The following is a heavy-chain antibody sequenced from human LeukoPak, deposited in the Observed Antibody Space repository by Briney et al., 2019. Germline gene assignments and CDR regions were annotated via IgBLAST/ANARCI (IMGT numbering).Heavy chain of an antibody. D-gene: IGHD2-15*01. CDR1: GGSISSYY. CDR2: IYYSGST. Sequence: SETLSLTCTVSGGSISSYYWSWIRQPPGKGLEWIGYIYYSGSTNYNPSLKSRVTISVDTSKNQFSLKLSSVTAADTAVYYCARGGRSWLYNWFDPWGQGTLVTVSS. J-gene: IGHJ5*02. V-gene: IGHV4-59*01. CDR3: ARGGRSWLYNWFDP.